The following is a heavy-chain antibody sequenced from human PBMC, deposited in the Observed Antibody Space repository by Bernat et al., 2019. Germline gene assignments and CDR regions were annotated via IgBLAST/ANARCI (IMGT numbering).Heavy chain of an antibody. CDR2: ISAYNGNT. D-gene: IGHD2-2*01. Sequence: QVQLVQSGAEVKKPGASVKVSCKASGYTFTSYGISWVRQAPGQGLEWMGWISAYNGNTNYAQRVQGRVTMTTDTSTSTAYMELRRLRSDDTAVYYCARKNAYVNAFDIWGQGIMVTVSS. V-gene: IGHV1-18*01. CDR3: ARKNAYVNAFDI. J-gene: IGHJ3*02. CDR1: GYTFTSYG.